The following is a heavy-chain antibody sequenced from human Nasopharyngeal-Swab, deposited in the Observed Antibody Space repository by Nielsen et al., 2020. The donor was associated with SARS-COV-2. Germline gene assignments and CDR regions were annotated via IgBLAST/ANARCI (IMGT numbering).Heavy chain of an antibody. CDR2: IYSGGST. CDR1: GFTVSSNY. D-gene: IGHD3-22*01. Sequence: GESLKMSCAASGFTVSSNYMSWVRQAPGKGLEWVSVIYSGGSTYYADSVKGRFTISRHNSKNTLYLQMNSLRAEDTAVYYCARDSLDYYDSSGLGYWGQGTLVTVSS. J-gene: IGHJ4*02. V-gene: IGHV3-53*04. CDR3: ARDSLDYYDSSGLGY.